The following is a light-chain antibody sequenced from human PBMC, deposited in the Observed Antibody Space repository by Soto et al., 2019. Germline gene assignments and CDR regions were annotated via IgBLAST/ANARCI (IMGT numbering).Light chain of an antibody. V-gene: IGKV3D-20*02. CDR3: QLRSNWPTT. CDR1: QRVSIN. J-gene: IGKJ5*01. CDR2: DAS. Sequence: EIVMTQSPATLSVSPGERATLSCRASQRVSINLAWYQQRPGQAPRLLIYDASSRATGIPDRFSGSGSGTDFTLTISRLEPEDSAVYYCQLRSNWPTTFGQGTRLEIK.